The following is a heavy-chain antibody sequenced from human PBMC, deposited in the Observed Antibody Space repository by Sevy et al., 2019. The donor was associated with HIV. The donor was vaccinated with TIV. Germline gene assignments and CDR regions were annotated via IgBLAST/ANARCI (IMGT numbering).Heavy chain of an antibody. CDR1: GFTFGKYS. V-gene: IGHV3-23*01. Sequence: GGSLRLTCAASGFTFGKYSMSWVRQPPGKGLEWVSTLSFGCGEINHADSVKGRFTISRDNSKSSVYLQMNNLRPEDTAVYYCAREGCTKPHDYWGQGTLVTVSS. D-gene: IGHD2-8*01. CDR3: AREGCTKPHDY. J-gene: IGHJ4*02. CDR2: LSFGCGEI.